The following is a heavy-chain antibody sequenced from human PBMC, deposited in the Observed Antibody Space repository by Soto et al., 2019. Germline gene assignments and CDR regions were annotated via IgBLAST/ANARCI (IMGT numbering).Heavy chain of an antibody. Sequence: SETLSLTCTVSGGSISSYFWSWIRQPPGKGLEWIGYIYYSGSTNYNPSLKSRVTISLDASKNQFSLKLNSVTAADTAVYYCARPTVSWYYFHYWGQGAQVTVSS. CDR1: GGSISSYF. J-gene: IGHJ4*02. CDR3: ARPTVSWYYFHY. V-gene: IGHV4-59*01. CDR2: IYYSGST. D-gene: IGHD6-13*01.